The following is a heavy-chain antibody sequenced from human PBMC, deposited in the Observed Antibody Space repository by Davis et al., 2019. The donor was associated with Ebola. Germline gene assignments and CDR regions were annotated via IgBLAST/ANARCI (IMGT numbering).Heavy chain of an antibody. CDR3: VRDESTCMVATEPLDF. D-gene: IGHD5-12*01. CDR2: ISLTGLTI. CDR1: GFIFNDYY. J-gene: IGHJ4*02. Sequence: GESLKIPCEASGFIFNDYYMSWIRHSPGKGLEWLSYISLTGLTISYADSVKGRFTISRDNAKNSVFLQLHDLRVEDTAMYYCVRDESTCMVATEPLDFWGQGTLVTVSS. V-gene: IGHV3-11*01.